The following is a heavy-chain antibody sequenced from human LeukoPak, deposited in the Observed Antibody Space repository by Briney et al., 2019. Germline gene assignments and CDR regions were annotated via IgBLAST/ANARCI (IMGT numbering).Heavy chain of an antibody. Sequence: SETLSLTCTVSGGSISSSSYYWGWIRQPPGKGLEWIGSIYYSGSTYYNPSLKSRVTISVDTSKNQFSLKLSSETAADTAVYYCAILSIAVAAFDIWGQGTMVTVSS. CDR1: GGSISSSSYY. D-gene: IGHD6-19*01. J-gene: IGHJ3*02. V-gene: IGHV4-39*01. CDR3: AILSIAVAAFDI. CDR2: IYYSGST.